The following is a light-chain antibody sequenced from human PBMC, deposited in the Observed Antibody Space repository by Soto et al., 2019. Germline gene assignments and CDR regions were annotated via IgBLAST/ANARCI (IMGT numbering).Light chain of an antibody. V-gene: IGKV1-39*01. Sequence: DIQMTQSPSSLSASIGDRGTISCRASQDIGAYVNWYQHKQGKAPRVLMYAASNLKSRVPTRFSGSGVGRDFTLTISDLQPEDFANYYCQHSYSTRTFGQGTKVERK. CDR3: QHSYSTRT. J-gene: IGKJ1*01. CDR2: AAS. CDR1: QDIGAY.